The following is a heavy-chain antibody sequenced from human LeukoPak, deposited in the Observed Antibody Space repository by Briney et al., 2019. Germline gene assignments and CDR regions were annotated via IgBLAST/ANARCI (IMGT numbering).Heavy chain of an antibody. J-gene: IGHJ3*02. V-gene: IGHV4-61*01. CDR2: IYYSGST. CDR1: GGSVSSGSYY. D-gene: IGHD3-3*01. CDR3: ARVASGYDVFDI. Sequence: SETLSLNCTVSGGSVSSGSYYWSWIRQPPGKGLEWIGYIYYSGSTNYNPSLKSRVTISVDTSKNQFSLKLSSVTAADTAVFYCARVASGYDVFDIWGQGTMVTVSS.